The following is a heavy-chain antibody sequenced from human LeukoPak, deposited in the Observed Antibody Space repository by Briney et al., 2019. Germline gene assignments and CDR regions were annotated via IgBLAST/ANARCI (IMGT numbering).Heavy chain of an antibody. D-gene: IGHD2-8*01. CDR1: GFTFSSYA. V-gene: IGHV3-23*01. CDR3: AKMVREFYTISYYFDY. Sequence: GGSLRLSCAASGFTFSSYAMSWVRQAPGKGLEWVSAISGSGGSTYYADSVKGRFTISRDNSKNTLYLQMNSLRAEDTAVYYCAKMVREFYTISYYFDYWGQGTLVTVSS. CDR2: ISGSGGST. J-gene: IGHJ4*02.